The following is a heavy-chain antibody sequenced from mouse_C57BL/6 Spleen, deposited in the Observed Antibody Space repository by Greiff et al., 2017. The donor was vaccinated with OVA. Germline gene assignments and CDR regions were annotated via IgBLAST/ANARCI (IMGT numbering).Heavy chain of an antibody. CDR2: IDPETGGT. CDR3: TRGVVVATGYFDY. J-gene: IGHJ2*01. V-gene: IGHV1-15*01. CDR1: GYTFTDYE. D-gene: IGHD1-1*01. Sequence: QVQLQQSGAELVRPGASVTLSCKASGYTFTDYEMHWVKQPPVPVLAWIGAIDPETGGTAYNQKFKGKAILTADKSSSTAYMELRSLTSEDSAVYYCTRGVVVATGYFDYWGQGTTLTVSS.